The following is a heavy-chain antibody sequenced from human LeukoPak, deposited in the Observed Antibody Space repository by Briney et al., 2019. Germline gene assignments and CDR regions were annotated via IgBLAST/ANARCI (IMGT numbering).Heavy chain of an antibody. CDR2: INSDGSST. D-gene: IGHD1-26*01. Sequence: GGSLRLSCAASGFTFSSYWMHWVRQAPGKGLVWVSRINSDGSSTSYADPVKGRFTISRANAKNTLYLQMHSLSAEDTAVYYCVSGSFDYWGQGTLVTVSS. J-gene: IGHJ4*02. V-gene: IGHV3-74*01. CDR1: GFTFSSYW. CDR3: VSGSFDY.